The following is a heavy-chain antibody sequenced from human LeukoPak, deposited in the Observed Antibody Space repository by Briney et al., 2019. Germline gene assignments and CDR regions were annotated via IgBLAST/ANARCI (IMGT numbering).Heavy chain of an antibody. V-gene: IGHV1-46*01. CDR3: AAIFGELTNWFDP. Sequence: ASVKVSCKASGYTFTSYYMHWVRQAPGQGLEWMGIINPSGGSTSYAQKFQGRVTMTRDMSTSTVYMELSSLRSEDTAVYYCAAIFGELTNWFDPWGQGTLVTVPS. J-gene: IGHJ5*02. CDR1: GYTFTSYY. CDR2: INPSGGST. D-gene: IGHD3-3*01.